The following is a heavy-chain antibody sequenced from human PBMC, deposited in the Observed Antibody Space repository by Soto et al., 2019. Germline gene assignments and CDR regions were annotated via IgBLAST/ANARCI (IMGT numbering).Heavy chain of an antibody. V-gene: IGHV3-21*01. Sequence: EVQLVESGGGLVKPGGSLRLSCAASGFTFSSYSMNWVRQAPGKGVEWVSSISSSSSYIYYADSVKGRFTISRDNAKNSLYLQMNSLRAEDTAVYYCARDEGYCSGGSCYPNYYMDVWGKGTTVTVSS. CDR1: GFTFSSYS. J-gene: IGHJ6*03. CDR3: ARDEGYCSGGSCYPNYYMDV. D-gene: IGHD2-15*01. CDR2: ISSSSSYI.